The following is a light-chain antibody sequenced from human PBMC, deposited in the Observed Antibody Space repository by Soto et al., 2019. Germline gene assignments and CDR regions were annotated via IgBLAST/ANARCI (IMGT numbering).Light chain of an antibody. V-gene: IGKV1-39*01. J-gene: IGKJ2*02. CDR3: QQSYSTPRT. Sequence: DIQMTQSPSPLSASVGDRVTITCRASQSISSYLNWYKQKPGKAPTLLIYAAFSLQSGVPSRFSGSGSGTDFTLTISSLQPEDFATYYCQQSYSTPRTFGQGTKLEIK. CDR2: AAF. CDR1: QSISSY.